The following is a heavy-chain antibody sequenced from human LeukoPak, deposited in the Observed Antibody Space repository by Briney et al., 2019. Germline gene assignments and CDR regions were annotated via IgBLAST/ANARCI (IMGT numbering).Heavy chain of an antibody. J-gene: IGHJ6*03. D-gene: IGHD3-10*01. CDR1: GYTFTGYY. CDR2: INPNSGGT. CDR3: ARDLGPDPLDPYYYYNMDV. V-gene: IGHV1-2*02. Sequence: ASVKVSCKASGYTFTGYYMHWVRQAPGQGLEWMGWINPNSGGTNYAQKFQGRVTMTRDTSISTAYMELSRLRSDDTAVYYCARDLGPDPLDPYYYYNMDVWGKGTTVTVSS.